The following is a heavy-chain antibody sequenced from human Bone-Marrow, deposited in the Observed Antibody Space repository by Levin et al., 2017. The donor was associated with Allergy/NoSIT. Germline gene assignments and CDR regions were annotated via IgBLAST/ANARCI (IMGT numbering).Heavy chain of an antibody. CDR3: ARGVPALGSCSSTSCRSPLDY. V-gene: IGHV3-11*01. J-gene: IGHJ4*02. CDR2: VTSSGGPM. CDR1: GFTLRDYY. D-gene: IGHD2-2*01. Sequence: LSLTCEASGFTLRDYYMSWIRQAPGKGPEWVSYVTSSGGPMYYADSVEGRFTISRDDAKNSLFLQMNSLRAEDTAVYYCARGVPALGSCSSTSCRSPLDYWGQGTLVTVSS.